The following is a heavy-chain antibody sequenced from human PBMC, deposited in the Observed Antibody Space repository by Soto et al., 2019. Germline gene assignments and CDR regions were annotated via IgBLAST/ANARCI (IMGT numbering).Heavy chain of an antibody. CDR2: IWYDGSNK. CDR3: ARGPASNDHSSSPPGGYFDY. V-gene: IGHV3-33*08. D-gene: IGHD6-6*01. Sequence: GGSLRLSCAASGFTFSSYGRHWVRQAPGKGLEWVAVIWYDGSNKYYADSVKGRFTISRDNSKNTLYLQMNSQRAEDTAVYYCARGPASNDHSSSPPGGYFDYWGQGTLVTVSS. CDR1: GFTFSSYG. J-gene: IGHJ4*02.